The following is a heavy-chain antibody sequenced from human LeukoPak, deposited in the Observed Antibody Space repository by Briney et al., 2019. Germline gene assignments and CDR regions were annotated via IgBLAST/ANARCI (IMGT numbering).Heavy chain of an antibody. D-gene: IGHD1-26*01. J-gene: IGHJ3*02. CDR1: GGSISTSY. CDR2: ILYSGST. Sequence: SETLSLTCTVSGGSISTSYWNWVRQPPGKGLEWIGYILYSGSTNYNPSLESRVTISVDTSKNQFSLKLTSVTAADTAVYYCARDVGATGGDAFDIWGQGTMVTVSS. CDR3: ARDVGATGGDAFDI. V-gene: IGHV4-59*01.